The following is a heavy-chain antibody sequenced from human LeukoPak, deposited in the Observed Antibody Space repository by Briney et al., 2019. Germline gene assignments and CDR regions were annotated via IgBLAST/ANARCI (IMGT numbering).Heavy chain of an antibody. Sequence: GGSLRLSCAASGFTFDDYGMSWVRQAPGKGLEWVAGINWNGGNTGYSDSVKGRFTISRDSAKNSLYLQMDSLRAEDTALYYCGRDLSGWYGPDYWGQGTLVTVSS. J-gene: IGHJ4*02. CDR1: GFTFDDYG. V-gene: IGHV3-20*04. CDR3: GRDLSGWYGPDY. CDR2: INWNGGNT. D-gene: IGHD6-19*01.